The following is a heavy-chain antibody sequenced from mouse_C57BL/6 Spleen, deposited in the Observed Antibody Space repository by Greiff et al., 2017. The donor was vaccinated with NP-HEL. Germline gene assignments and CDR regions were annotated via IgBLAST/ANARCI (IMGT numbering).Heavy chain of an antibody. V-gene: IGHV5-17*01. D-gene: IGHD1-1*01. Sequence: EVKLVESGGGLVKPGGSLKLSCAASGFTFSDYGMHWVRQAPEKGLEWVAYISSGSSTIYYVDTVKGRFTISRDNAKNTLFLQMTSLRSEDTAMYYCAITTVVAPDYWGQGTTLTVSS. CDR3: AITTVVAPDY. CDR1: GFTFSDYG. CDR2: ISSGSSTI. J-gene: IGHJ2*01.